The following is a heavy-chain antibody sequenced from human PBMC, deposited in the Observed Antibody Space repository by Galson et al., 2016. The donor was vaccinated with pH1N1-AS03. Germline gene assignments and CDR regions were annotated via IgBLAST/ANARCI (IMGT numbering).Heavy chain of an antibody. J-gene: IGHJ6*02. D-gene: IGHD2-2*01. CDR3: ARGGYCSSKNCYSEDYFYNGMDV. Sequence: KVSCKASGYTFTGYFLHWVRQAPGQGLEWMGRINPNSGGTKYAQKFQGRVTMTRDTSISTVHMELTGLRSDDTAVYHCARGGYCSSKNCYSEDYFYNGMDVWGQGTTVTVSS. V-gene: IGHV1-2*06. CDR1: GYTFTGYF. CDR2: INPNSGGT.